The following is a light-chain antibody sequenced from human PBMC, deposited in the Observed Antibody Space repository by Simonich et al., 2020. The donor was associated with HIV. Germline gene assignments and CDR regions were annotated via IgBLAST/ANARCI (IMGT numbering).Light chain of an antibody. J-gene: IGKJ1*01. CDR3: LQHNSYPWT. CDR1: QTITNY. CDR2: GAS. Sequence: DIQMTQSPSSLSASVGDQVTVTCRASQTITNYLNWYQQKPGKPPQLLIYGASILQSGVPSRFSGRRSGTEFTLTISSLQPEDFATYYCLQHNSYPWTFGQGTKVEIK. V-gene: IGKV1-17*01.